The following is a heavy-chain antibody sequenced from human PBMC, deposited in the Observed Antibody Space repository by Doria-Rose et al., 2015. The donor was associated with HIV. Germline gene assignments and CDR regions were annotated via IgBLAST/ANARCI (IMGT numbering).Heavy chain of an antibody. CDR1: GVSLSSPGMG. CDR2: SFSDDER. J-gene: IGHJ4*02. D-gene: IGHD6-13*01. V-gene: IGHV2-26*01. Sequence: QESGPVLVKPTETLTLTCTVSGVSLSSPGMGVRWIRQHPASALERHANSFSDDERSYKTSMKSRLTISRGTSKSQVVLTMTDMDPVDTATYYCARIKSSRWYHKYYFDFWGQGTLVIVSA. CDR3: ARIKSSRWYHKYYFDF.